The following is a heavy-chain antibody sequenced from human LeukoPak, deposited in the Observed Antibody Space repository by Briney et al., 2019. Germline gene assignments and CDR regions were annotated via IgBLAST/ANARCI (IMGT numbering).Heavy chain of an antibody. V-gene: IGHV5-51*01. CDR1: GYSFTDYW. J-gene: IGHJ4*02. Sequence: GESLKISCKGSGYSFTDYWIGWVRQMPGKGLEWMGIIYPGDSDTRYSPSFQGQVTISADKSISTAYLQWSSLKASDTAMYYCARRFLADPSGFDYWDQGTLVTVSS. CDR2: IYPGDSDT. CDR3: ARRFLADPSGFDY.